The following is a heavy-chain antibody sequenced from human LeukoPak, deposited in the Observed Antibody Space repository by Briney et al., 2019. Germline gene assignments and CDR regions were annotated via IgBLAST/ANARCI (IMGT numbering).Heavy chain of an antibody. D-gene: IGHD6-19*01. CDR2: INPNSGGT. V-gene: IGHV1-2*02. Sequence: AASVKVSCKASGYTFTGQHVHWVRQAPGQGLEWMGWINPNSGGTNSAQKFKGRVTMTRDTSISTAYMELRRLRSDDTDVCYCAIGGKSSCWFWYLDLWGRGNRVTVSS. CDR1: GYTFTGQH. J-gene: IGHJ2*01. CDR3: AIGGKSSCWFWYLDL.